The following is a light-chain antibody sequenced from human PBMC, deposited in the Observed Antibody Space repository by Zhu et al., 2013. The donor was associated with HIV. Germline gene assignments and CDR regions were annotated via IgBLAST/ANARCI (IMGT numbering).Light chain of an antibody. J-gene: IGKJ3*01. CDR1: QGISNY. CDR2: AAS. Sequence: DIQMTQSPSSLSASVGDRVTITCRANQGISNYLAWYQQKPGTVPNLLIYAASTLQSGVPSRFSGSGSGTDFTLTISSLQPEDVATYYCQSYNSAPPIFTFGPGTRVDIK. CDR3: QSYNSAPPIFT. V-gene: IGKV1-27*01.